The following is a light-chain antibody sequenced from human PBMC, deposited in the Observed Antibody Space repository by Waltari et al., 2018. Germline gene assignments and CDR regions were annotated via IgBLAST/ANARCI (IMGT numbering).Light chain of an antibody. J-gene: IGLJ3*02. CDR2: GGM. CDR1: GSNIGAGYD. V-gene: IGLV1-40*01. Sequence: QSVLTQPPSVSGAPGQRVTISCTGSGSNIGAGYDVHWYQQLPRAAPKLLIYGGMNRPLGFPDRFVGSPSGTSASLAITGLQAEDEADYYCQAYDTSLSVVFGGGTKLTVL. CDR3: QAYDTSLSVV.